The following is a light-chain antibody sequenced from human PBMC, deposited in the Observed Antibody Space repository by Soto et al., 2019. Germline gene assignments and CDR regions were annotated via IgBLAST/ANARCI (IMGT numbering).Light chain of an antibody. Sequence: DIQVSQSPSTLSASVGDSVTITCRASHSITRWLAWYQQKPGKAPKLLIHDAFTLQSGVPSRFSGSGSGTEFTLTISSLQPDDSATYYCQQYSYLSTFSQGTKVDIK. CDR3: QQYSYLST. J-gene: IGKJ1*01. CDR1: HSITRW. V-gene: IGKV1-5*01. CDR2: DAF.